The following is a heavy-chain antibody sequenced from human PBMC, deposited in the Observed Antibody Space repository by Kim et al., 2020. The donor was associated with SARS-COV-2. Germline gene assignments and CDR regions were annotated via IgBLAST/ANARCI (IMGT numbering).Heavy chain of an antibody. Sequence: SETLSLTCAVYGGSFSGYYWSWIRQPPGKGLEWIGEISHSGSTNYNPSLKSRVTITVDTSKKQFSLKLNSVTAADTAAYYCARTYYGSGCYQGPIFDYWG. CDR1: GGSFSGYY. CDR3: ARTYYGSGCYQGPIFDY. V-gene: IGHV4-34*01. D-gene: IGHD3-10*01. J-gene: IGHJ4*01. CDR2: ISHSGST.